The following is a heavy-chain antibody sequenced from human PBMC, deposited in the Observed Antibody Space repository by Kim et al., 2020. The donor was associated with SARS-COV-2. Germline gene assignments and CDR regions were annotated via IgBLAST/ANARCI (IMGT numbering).Heavy chain of an antibody. Sequence: SETLSLTCAVYGGSFSGYYWSWIRQPPGKGLEWIGEINHSGSTNYNPSLKSRVTISVDTSKNQFSLKLSSVTAADTAVYYCARGFEEMATANFDYWGQGTLVTVSS. J-gene: IGHJ4*02. D-gene: IGHD5-18*01. CDR2: INHSGST. V-gene: IGHV4-34*01. CDR3: ARGFEEMATANFDY. CDR1: GGSFSGYY.